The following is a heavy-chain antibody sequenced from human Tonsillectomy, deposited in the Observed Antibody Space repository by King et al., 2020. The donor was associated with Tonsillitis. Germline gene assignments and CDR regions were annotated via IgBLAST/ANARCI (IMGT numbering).Heavy chain of an antibody. CDR1: GFTFSTYP. CDR2: ISSDGSNE. Sequence: VQLVESGGGVVQPGGSLRLSCAASGFTFSTYPIHWVRQSPGKGLEWVALISSDGSNEYYADSVKGRFTISRDNSKNTLYLQMNSLRGEDTAVYYCAREKGLWGQGTLVTVSS. CDR3: AREKGL. D-gene: IGHD3/OR15-3a*01. J-gene: IGHJ4*02. V-gene: IGHV3-30*04.